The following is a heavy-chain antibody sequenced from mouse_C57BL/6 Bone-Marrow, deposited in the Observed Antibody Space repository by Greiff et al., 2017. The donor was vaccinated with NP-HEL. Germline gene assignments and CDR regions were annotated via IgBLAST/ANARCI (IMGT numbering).Heavy chain of an antibody. V-gene: IGHV3-3*01. CDR3: ARGLYYGYDEYAMDY. D-gene: IGHD2-2*01. CDR2: TFYSGIT. J-gene: IGHJ4*01. Sequence: DVKLVESGPSLVRPSQTLSLTCTVTGFSINSDCYWIWIRQFPGNKLEYIGYTFYSGITYYNPSLESRTYITRDTSKNQFSLKLSSVTTEDTATYYCARGLYYGYDEYAMDYWGQGTSVTVSS. CDR1: GFSINSDCY.